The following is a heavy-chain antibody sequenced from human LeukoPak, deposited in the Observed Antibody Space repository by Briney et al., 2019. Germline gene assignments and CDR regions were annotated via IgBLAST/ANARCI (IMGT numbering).Heavy chain of an antibody. CDR2: IYYSGST. V-gene: IGHV4-59*01. D-gene: IGHD5-18*01. Sequence: TASETLSLTCTVSGCSISSYYWSWIRQPPGKGLEWIGYIYYSGSTNYNPSPKSRVTISVDTSKNQFSLKLSSVTAADTAVYYCARGGLWSSSGLDYWGQGTLVTVSS. CDR1: GCSISSYY. CDR3: ARGGLWSSSGLDY. J-gene: IGHJ4*02.